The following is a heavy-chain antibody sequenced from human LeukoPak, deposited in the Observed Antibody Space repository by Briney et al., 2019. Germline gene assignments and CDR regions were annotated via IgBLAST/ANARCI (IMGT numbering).Heavy chain of an antibody. Sequence: SVKVSCKASGGTFSSYAISWVRQAPGQGLEWMGGIIPIFGTANYAQKFRGRVTITADESTSTAYMELSSLRSEDTAIYYCARERGPLTSRFDFWGLGTLVTVSS. CDR2: IIPIFGTA. D-gene: IGHD2-15*01. CDR3: ARERGPLTSRFDF. V-gene: IGHV1-69*01. J-gene: IGHJ4*02. CDR1: GGTFSSYA.